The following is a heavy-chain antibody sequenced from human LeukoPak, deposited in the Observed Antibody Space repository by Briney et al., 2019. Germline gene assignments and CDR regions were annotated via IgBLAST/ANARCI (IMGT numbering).Heavy chain of an antibody. CDR2: ISSSSSTI. CDR3: ARDRVEWELHPIDY. J-gene: IGHJ4*02. D-gene: IGHD1-26*01. V-gene: IGHV3-48*02. CDR1: GFTFSSYS. Sequence: GGSLRLSCAASGFTFSSYSMNWVRQAPGKGLEWVSYISSSSSTIYYADSVKGRFTISRDNAKNSLYPQMNSLRDEDTAVYYCARDRVEWELHPIDYWGQGTLVTVSS.